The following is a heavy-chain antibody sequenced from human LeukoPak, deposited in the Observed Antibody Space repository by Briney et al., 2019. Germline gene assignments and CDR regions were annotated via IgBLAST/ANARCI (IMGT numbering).Heavy chain of an antibody. CDR2: IWFDGSNE. CDR3: VKDLGPHSGWPDY. CDR1: GFTFSSYG. Sequence: GRSLRLSCVVSGFTFSSYGMHWVRQTPGKGLEWVAVIWFDGSNEYYADSVKGRLTISRDNSKNTLCLQMNSLRAEDTGIYYCVKDLGPHSGWPDYWGQGTLVTVSS. J-gene: IGHJ4*02. D-gene: IGHD6-19*01. V-gene: IGHV3-33*06.